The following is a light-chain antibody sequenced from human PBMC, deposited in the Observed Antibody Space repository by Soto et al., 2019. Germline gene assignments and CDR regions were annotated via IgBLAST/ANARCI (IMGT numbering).Light chain of an antibody. J-gene: IGKJ4*01. CDR1: QSVTANY. V-gene: IGKV3-20*01. CDR2: GAS. CDR3: QQYGSSPLT. Sequence: VLTQSPGTLSLSPGDRATLSCRASQSVTANYLAWYQQKPGQAPRLLIYGASSRATGIPDRFSGSGYGTGVALTTTRLEPEDFAVYLCQQYGSSPLTFGGGTKVEIK.